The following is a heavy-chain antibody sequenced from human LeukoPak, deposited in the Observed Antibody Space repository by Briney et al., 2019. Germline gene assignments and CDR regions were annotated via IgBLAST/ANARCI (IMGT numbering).Heavy chain of an antibody. CDR3: ARSYYGDYRRSGY. J-gene: IGHJ4*02. CDR2: IYYRGST. CDR1: GGSISSSHYY. Sequence: PSETLSLTCTVSGGSISSSHYYWGWIRQPPGKGLEWIGSIYYRGSTYDNPSLKSRVTISVDTSKNQFSLNLSSVTAADTAVYYCARSYYGDYRRSGYWGQGTLVTVSS. V-gene: IGHV4-39*01. D-gene: IGHD4-17*01.